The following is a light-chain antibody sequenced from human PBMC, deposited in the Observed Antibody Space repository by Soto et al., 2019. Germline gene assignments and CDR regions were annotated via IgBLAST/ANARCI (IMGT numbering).Light chain of an antibody. V-gene: IGLV2-14*01. J-gene: IGLJ1*01. CDR1: SSDVGAYHF. Sequence: QSALTQPASVSGSPGQSITISCTGTSSDVGAYHFVSWYQQHPGKAPKLMIYEVSNRPSGVSNRFSGSKSGNTASLTISGLQAEDEADYYCNSYTSSAARVFGTGTKLTVL. CDR2: EVS. CDR3: NSYTSSAARV.